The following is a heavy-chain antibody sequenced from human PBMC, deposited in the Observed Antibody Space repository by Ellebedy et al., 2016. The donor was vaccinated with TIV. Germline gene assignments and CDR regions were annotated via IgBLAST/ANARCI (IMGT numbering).Heavy chain of an antibody. J-gene: IGHJ5*02. Sequence: SETLSLTCTVSGGSISSSDYYWGWIRQPPGKGLEWIGSIDYSGNTYYNPSLKSRVTISVDTSKNQFSLKLSSVTAADTAVYFCGRVIRFLGWFDPWGQGTLVTVSS. CDR3: GRVIRFLGWFDP. CDR2: IDYSGNT. V-gene: IGHV4-39*07. D-gene: IGHD3-3*01. CDR1: GGSISSSDYY.